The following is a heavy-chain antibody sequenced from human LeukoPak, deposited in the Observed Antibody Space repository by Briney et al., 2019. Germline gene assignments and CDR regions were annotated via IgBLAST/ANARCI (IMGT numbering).Heavy chain of an antibody. V-gene: IGHV4-59*01. CDR3: AKGGTYGGGADY. CDR2: IYNGGST. CDR1: GASLSRDY. J-gene: IGHJ4*02. Sequence: SETLSLTCTVSGASLSRDYWSWVRQPPGKGLEWVGYIYNGGSTTYSPSLNSRVAIPFNTSSNQVSLRLSAVTAADTAVYNCAKGGTYGGGADYWGQGTLVTVSS. D-gene: IGHD1-26*01.